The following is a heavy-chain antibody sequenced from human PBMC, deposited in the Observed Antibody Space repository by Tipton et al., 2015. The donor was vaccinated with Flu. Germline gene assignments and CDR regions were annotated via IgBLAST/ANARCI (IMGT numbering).Heavy chain of an antibody. CDR1: GDSIGSRYF. Sequence: LGLSCSVSGDSIGSRYFWGWIRQPPGKGLEWIGNTFHSGNTYLNPSLESRVSMSVDTSRNQFSLKVSSVTAADTAVYYCARVEYFGSGTSNYWGQGTLVTVSS. CDR3: ARVEYFGSGTSNY. CDR2: TFHSGNT. V-gene: IGHV4-38-2*02. D-gene: IGHD3-10*01. J-gene: IGHJ4*02.